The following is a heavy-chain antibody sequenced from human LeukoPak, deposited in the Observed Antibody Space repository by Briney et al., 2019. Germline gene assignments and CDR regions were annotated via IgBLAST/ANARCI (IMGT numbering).Heavy chain of an antibody. J-gene: IGHJ6*03. CDR3: ARVRVFRFGELPPRPYYMDV. D-gene: IGHD3-10*01. V-gene: IGHV1-69*05. CDR2: IILIFGTA. Sequence: GASVKLSCKASGGTFSSYAISWVRPAPGQGLEWMGGIILIFGTANYAQKFQGRVTITTDESTSTAYVELSSLRAEDTAVYYCARVRVFRFGELPPRPYYMDVWGKGTTVTVSS. CDR1: GGTFSSYA.